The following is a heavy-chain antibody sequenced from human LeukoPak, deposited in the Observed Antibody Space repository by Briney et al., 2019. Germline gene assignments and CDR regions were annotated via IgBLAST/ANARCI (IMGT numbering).Heavy chain of an antibody. CDR3: ARAAYGDYYYYYYMDV. Sequence: PGGSLRLSCAASGFTFDDYGMSWVRQAPGKGLGWVSGINWNGGSTGYADSVKGRFTISRDNAKNSLYLQMNSLRAEDTALYYCARAAYGDYYYYYYMDVWGKGTTVTVSS. J-gene: IGHJ6*03. D-gene: IGHD4-17*01. CDR1: GFTFDDYG. V-gene: IGHV3-20*04. CDR2: INWNGGST.